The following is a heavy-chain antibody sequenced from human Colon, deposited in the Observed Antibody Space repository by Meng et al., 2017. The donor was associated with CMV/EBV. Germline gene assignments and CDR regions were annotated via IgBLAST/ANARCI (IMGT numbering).Heavy chain of an antibody. D-gene: IGHD5-12*01. V-gene: IGHV3-9*01. Sequence: SLKISCAASGFKFDDYGMHWVRQVPGKGLEWVSGIIWSGGATAYADSVKGRFTISRDNAKNPLYLQMDSLRAADTAVYYCAKDRTVGGYTFGLDVWGQGTTVTVSS. CDR3: AKDRTVGGYTFGLDV. CDR2: IIWSGGAT. CDR1: GFKFDDYG. J-gene: IGHJ6*02.